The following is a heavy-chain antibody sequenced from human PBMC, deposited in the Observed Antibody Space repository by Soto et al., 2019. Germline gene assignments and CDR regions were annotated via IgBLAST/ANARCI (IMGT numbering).Heavy chain of an antibody. Sequence: QITLKESGPTLVKPTQTLTLTCTFSGFSLSTSGVGVGWIRQPPGKALEWLALIYWDDDKRYSPSLKSRLTITXXTXKXXVVPTMPNMDPVDTATFYCAHSHSSGWYSFPYFDYWGQGTLVTVSS. D-gene: IGHD6-19*01. CDR1: GFSLSTSGVG. CDR2: IYWDDDK. J-gene: IGHJ4*02. V-gene: IGHV2-5*02. CDR3: AHSHSSGWYSFPYFDY.